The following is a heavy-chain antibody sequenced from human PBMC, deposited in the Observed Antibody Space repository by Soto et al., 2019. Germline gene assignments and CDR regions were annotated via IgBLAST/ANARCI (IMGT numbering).Heavy chain of an antibody. Sequence: PSETLSLTCAVYGGSFSGYYWSWIRQPPGKGLEWIGEINHSGSTNYNPSLKSRVTISVDTSKNQFSLKLSSVTAADTAVYYCAGGRVGATSLDYWGQGTLVTVSS. CDR2: INHSGST. J-gene: IGHJ4*02. V-gene: IGHV4-34*01. CDR3: AGGRVGATSLDY. D-gene: IGHD1-26*01. CDR1: GGSFSGYY.